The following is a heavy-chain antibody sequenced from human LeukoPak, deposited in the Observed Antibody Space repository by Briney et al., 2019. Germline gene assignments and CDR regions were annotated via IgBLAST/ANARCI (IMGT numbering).Heavy chain of an antibody. D-gene: IGHD4-17*01. V-gene: IGHV1-69*05. CDR3: ARDDYGDSRGDY. Sequence: ASVKVSCKASGYTFTSYDINWVRQATGQGLEWMGGIIPIFGTANYAQKFQGRVTITTDESTSTAYMELSSLRSEDTAVYYCARDDYGDSRGDYWGQGTLVTVSS. CDR1: GYTFTSYD. J-gene: IGHJ4*02. CDR2: IIPIFGTA.